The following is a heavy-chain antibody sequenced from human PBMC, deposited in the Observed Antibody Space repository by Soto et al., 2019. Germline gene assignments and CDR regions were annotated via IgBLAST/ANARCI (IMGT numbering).Heavy chain of an antibody. CDR2: IDWDDDK. D-gene: IGHD2-2*01. CDR1: GFSLSTSGMC. V-gene: IGHV2-70*01. Sequence: GSGPTLVNPTQTLTLTCTFSGFSLSTSGMCVSKIRQPPGKALEWLALIDWDDDKYYSTSLKTRLTISKDTSKNQVVLTMTNMDPVDTATYYCARQYCSSNSCYLDYWGQGTLVTVSS. J-gene: IGHJ4*02. CDR3: ARQYCSSNSCYLDY.